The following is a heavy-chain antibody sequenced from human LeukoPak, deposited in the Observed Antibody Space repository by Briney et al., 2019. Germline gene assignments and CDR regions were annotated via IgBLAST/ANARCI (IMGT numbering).Heavy chain of an antibody. CDR3: AKGRRIVGTYNWFDP. Sequence: PGGSLRLSCAASGFTFSSYAMSWVRQAPGKGLEWVSAISGSGGSTYYADSVKGRFTISRDNSKNTLYLQMNSLRAEDTAVYYCAKGRRIVGTYNWFDPWGQGTLVTVSS. J-gene: IGHJ5*02. CDR1: GFTFSSYA. D-gene: IGHD1-26*01. CDR2: ISGSGGST. V-gene: IGHV3-23*01.